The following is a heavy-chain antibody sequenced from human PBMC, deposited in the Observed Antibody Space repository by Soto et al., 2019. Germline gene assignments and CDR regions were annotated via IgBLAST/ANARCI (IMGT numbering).Heavy chain of an antibody. V-gene: IGHV3-9*01. D-gene: IGHD3-3*01. CDR3: AKDIGGGFWNNYVEYYYYGMDV. CDR2: ISWNSGSI. J-gene: IGHJ6*02. Sequence: PGGSLRLSCAASGFTFDDYAMHWVRQAPGKGLQWVSGISWNSGSIGYADSVKGRFTISRDNAKNSLYLQMNSLRAEDTALYYCAKDIGGGFWNNYVEYYYYGMDVWGQGTTVTVSS. CDR1: GFTFDDYA.